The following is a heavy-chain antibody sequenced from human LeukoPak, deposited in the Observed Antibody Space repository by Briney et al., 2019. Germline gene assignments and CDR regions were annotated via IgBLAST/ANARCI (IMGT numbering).Heavy chain of an antibody. Sequence: GGSLRLSCAASGFTFSSYAMHWVRQAPGKGLEWVAVISYDGSNKYYADSVKGRFTISRDNAKNSLYLQMNSLRAEDTAVYYCARDLAVVATKHYWGQGTLVTVSS. CDR3: ARDLAVVATKHY. D-gene: IGHD2-15*01. CDR1: GFTFSSYA. CDR2: ISYDGSNK. V-gene: IGHV3-30-3*01. J-gene: IGHJ4*02.